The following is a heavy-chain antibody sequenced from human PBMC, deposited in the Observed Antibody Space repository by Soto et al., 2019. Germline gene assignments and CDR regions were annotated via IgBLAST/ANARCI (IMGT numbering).Heavy chain of an antibody. CDR2: IYYSGGT. CDR3: ARAMLFLGITGTTLYYYCLDV. CDR1: EESINSDS. Sequence: SKNPYITSTVHEESINSDSWSWIGQPPGKGLEWIGYIYYSGGTNYNPSLKSRVTISVDTSKNQFSLKLSSVTAADTAVYYCARAMLFLGITGTTLYYYCLDVCVQ. D-gene: IGHD1-7*01. J-gene: IGHJ6*02. V-gene: IGHV4-59*01.